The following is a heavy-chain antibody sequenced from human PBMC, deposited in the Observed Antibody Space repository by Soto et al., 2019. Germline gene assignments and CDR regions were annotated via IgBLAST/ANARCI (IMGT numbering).Heavy chain of an antibody. D-gene: IGHD3-16*01. CDR2: ISWNSGSI. CDR3: AKEMTGGNWFDP. J-gene: IGHJ5*02. V-gene: IGHV3-9*01. Sequence: EVQLMESGGGLVQPGRSLRLSCAASGFTFDDYAMHWVRQAPGKGLEWVSGISWNSGSIGYADSVKGRFTISRDNAKNSLYLQMNSLRAEDTALYYCAKEMTGGNWFDPWGQGTLVTVSS. CDR1: GFTFDDYA.